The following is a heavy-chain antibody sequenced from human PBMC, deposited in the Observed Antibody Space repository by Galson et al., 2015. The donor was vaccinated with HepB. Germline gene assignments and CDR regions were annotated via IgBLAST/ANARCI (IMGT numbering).Heavy chain of an antibody. V-gene: IGHV2-5*02. CDR3: SLSEPTNKIFGLVIQWDNCPDP. CDR1: GFSLSTSGVA. D-gene: IGHD3-3*01. CDR2: IYWDDDK. Sequence: PALVKPTQTLTLTCTFSGFSLSTSGVAVTWIRQPPGKALEWIARIYWDDDKRYSPSLKSRLTLSKDTSKNQVVLTMTNMDPEDKDTYYCSLSEPTNKIFGLVIQWDNCPDPCGQAILVTVSS. J-gene: IGHJ5*02.